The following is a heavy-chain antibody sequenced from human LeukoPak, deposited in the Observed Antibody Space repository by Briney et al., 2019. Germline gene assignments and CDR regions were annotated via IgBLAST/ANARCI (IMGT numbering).Heavy chain of an antibody. J-gene: IGHJ3*02. V-gene: IGHV5-51*01. CDR3: VRRGYDSSGYRDAFDI. CDR1: GYSFTNYW. D-gene: IGHD3-22*01. CDR2: IYPADSDT. Sequence: GESLKISCKGSGYSFTNYWIGWVRQMPGKGLEWMGIIYPADSDTKYSPSFQGQVTISADKSITTAYLQWSSLKASDTAMYYCVRRGYDSSGYRDAFDIWGQGTMVTVSS.